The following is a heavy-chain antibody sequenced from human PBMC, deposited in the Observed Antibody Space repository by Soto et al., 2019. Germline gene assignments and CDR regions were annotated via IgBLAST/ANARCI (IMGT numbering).Heavy chain of an antibody. CDR2: IDTNGDT. CDR3: ARGTVYGCPNDKCGFVFDH. J-gene: IGHJ4*02. CDR1: GDSLKRGFYH. D-gene: IGHD3-16*01. V-gene: IGHV4-31*11. Sequence: QVQLQESGSGLLKPSQTLSLACGVSGDSLKRGFYHWSWIRQTPGKGLQLIGYIDTNGDTHYDLSLRNRLNMSMVTTGIRFSLKLTSVSAADTAVYYRARGTVYGCPNDKCGFVFDHCGQGALVTVSS.